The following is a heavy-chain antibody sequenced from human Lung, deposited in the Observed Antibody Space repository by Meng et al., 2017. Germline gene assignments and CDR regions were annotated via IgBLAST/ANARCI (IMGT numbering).Heavy chain of an antibody. J-gene: IGHJ4*02. CDR1: GGSFSDYY. V-gene: IGHV4-34*01. D-gene: IGHD4-11*01. Sequence: VPLQAGGAVLLKPSETLSLTCVASGGSFSDYYWSWIRQPPGKGLEWIGEINHSGSTNYNPSLESRATISVDTSQNNLSLKLSSVTAADSAVYYCARGPTTMAHDFDYWGQGTLVTVSS. CDR3: ARGPTTMAHDFDY. CDR2: INHSGST.